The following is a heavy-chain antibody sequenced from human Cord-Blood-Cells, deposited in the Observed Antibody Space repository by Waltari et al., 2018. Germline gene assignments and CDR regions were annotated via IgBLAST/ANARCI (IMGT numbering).Heavy chain of an antibody. D-gene: IGHD3-10*01. Sequence: GLVQPGGSLRLSCAASGFTFSSYSMNWVRQAPGMGLEWVSYISSSSSTIYYADSVKGRFTISRDNAKNSLYLQMNSLRAEDTAVYSCARDLAYYGSGSLPGYWGQGTLVTVSS. CDR3: ARDLAYYGSGSLPGY. CDR1: GFTFSSYS. V-gene: IGHV3-48*01. J-gene: IGHJ4*02. CDR2: ISSSSSTI.